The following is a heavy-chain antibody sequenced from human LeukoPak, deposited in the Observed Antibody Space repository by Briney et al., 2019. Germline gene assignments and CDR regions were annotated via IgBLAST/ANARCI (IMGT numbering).Heavy chain of an antibody. CDR2: ISAYNGNT. Sequence: ASVKVSCKASGYTFTSYGISWVRQAPGQGLEWMGWISAYNGNTNYAQKLQGRVTMTTDTSTSTAYMELRSLRSDDTAVYYCARNYYYDSSGYLDYWGQGTLVTVSS. CDR1: GYTFTSYG. J-gene: IGHJ4*02. D-gene: IGHD3-22*01. V-gene: IGHV1-18*01. CDR3: ARNYYYDSSGYLDY.